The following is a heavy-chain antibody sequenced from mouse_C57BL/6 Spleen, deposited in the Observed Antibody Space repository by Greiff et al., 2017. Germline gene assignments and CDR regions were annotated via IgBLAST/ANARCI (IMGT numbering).Heavy chain of an antibody. Sequence: EVQRVESGPELVKPGASVKISCKASGYTFTDYYMNWVKQSHGKSLAWIGDINPNNGGTSYNQKFKGKATLTVDKSSSTAYMELRSLTSEDSAVYYCARRGNYDYDGYAMDYWGQGTSVTVSS. D-gene: IGHD2-4*01. V-gene: IGHV1-26*01. CDR1: GYTFTDYY. CDR3: ARRGNYDYDGYAMDY. CDR2: INPNNGGT. J-gene: IGHJ4*01.